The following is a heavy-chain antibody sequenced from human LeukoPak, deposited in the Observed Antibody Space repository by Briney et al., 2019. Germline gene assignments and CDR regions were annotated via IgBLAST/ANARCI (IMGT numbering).Heavy chain of an antibody. CDR1: GFTFSSYG. Sequence: PGGSPRLSCAASGFTFSSYGMHWVRQAPGKGLEWVAVIWYDGSNKYYADSVKGRFTISRDNSKNTLYLQMNSLRAEDTAVYYCARDPGIAAPQDYYYGMDVWGQGTTVTVSS. J-gene: IGHJ6*02. D-gene: IGHD6-13*01. CDR3: ARDPGIAAPQDYYYGMDV. V-gene: IGHV3-33*01. CDR2: IWYDGSNK.